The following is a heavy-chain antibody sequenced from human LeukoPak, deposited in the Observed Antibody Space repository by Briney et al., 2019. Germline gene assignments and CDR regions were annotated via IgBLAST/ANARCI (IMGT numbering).Heavy chain of an antibody. D-gene: IGHD3-10*01. CDR1: GYTFTSYG. CDR2: INAGNGNT. J-gene: IGHJ4*02. V-gene: IGHV1-3*01. Sequence: ASVKVSCKASGYTFTSYGISWVRQAPGQGLEWMGWINAGNGNTKYSQKFQGRVTITRDTSASTAYMELSSLRSEDTAVYYCARAGGFRELLPFDYWGQGTLVTVSS. CDR3: ARAGGFRELLPFDY.